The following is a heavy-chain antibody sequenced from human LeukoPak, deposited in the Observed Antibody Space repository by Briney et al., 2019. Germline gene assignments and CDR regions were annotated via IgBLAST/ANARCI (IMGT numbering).Heavy chain of an antibody. V-gene: IGHV3-74*01. CDR2: INSDGSST. Sequence: GGSPRLSCAASGFTFSSYWMHWVRQAPGKGLVWVSRINSDGSSTSYADSVKGRFTISRDNAKNTLYLQMNSLRAEDTAVYYCARGLIVVVPAANNWFDPWGQGTLVTVSS. CDR3: ARGLIVVVPAANNWFDP. J-gene: IGHJ5*02. CDR1: GFTFSSYW. D-gene: IGHD2-2*01.